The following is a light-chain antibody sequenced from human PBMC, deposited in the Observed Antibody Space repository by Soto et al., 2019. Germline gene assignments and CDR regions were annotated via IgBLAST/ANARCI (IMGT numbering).Light chain of an antibody. Sequence: GLTQYTGALSLSPGERATLSRRASQSVSNTYVAWYQQKPGQAPRLLIYGVSSRATGIPDRFSGSGSGTDFTLTISRLEPEDFAVYYCQQYSSSPVTFGGGTKVDI. CDR3: QQYSSSPVT. CDR2: GVS. CDR1: QSVSNTY. V-gene: IGKV3-20*01. J-gene: IGKJ4*01.